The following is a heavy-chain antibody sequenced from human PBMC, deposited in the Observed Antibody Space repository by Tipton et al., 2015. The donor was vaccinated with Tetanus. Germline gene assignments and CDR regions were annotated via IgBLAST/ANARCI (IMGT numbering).Heavy chain of an antibody. CDR1: GDSVSSNSAA. D-gene: IGHD6-13*01. J-gene: IGHJ3*02. CDR2: TYYRSKWYN. CDR3: ASDRKQVVRDGGYAFDI. V-gene: IGHV6-1*01. Sequence: GLVKPSQTLSLTCAISGDSVSSNSAAWNWIRQSPSRGLEWLGRTYYRSKWYNDYAVSVKSRTTINPDTSKDQFSLQLTSVTPEDAAVLYCASDRKQVVRDGGYAFDIWGQGTMVTVSS.